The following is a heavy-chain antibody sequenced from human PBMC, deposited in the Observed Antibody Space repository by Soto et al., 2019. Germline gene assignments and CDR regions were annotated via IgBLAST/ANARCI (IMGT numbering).Heavy chain of an antibody. CDR3: AKTTDGWFSAFEI. J-gene: IGHJ3*02. CDR2: ISGSGTTA. D-gene: IGHD6-19*01. Sequence: GGSLRLSCAASGFIFSSYAMSWVRQAPWKGLEWVSAISGSGTTAYYADSVKGRFTFSRDNSKKTMYLQMNSLRAEDTAVYYCAKTTDGWFSAFEIWGQGTMVTVSS. CDR1: GFIFSSYA. V-gene: IGHV3-23*01.